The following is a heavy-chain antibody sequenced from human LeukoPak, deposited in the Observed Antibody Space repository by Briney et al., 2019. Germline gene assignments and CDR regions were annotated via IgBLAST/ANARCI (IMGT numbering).Heavy chain of an antibody. CDR2: ISSSSSYI. J-gene: IGHJ4*02. Sequence: TGGSLRLSCAASGFTFSSYSMNWVRQAPGKGLEWVSSISSSSSYIYYADSVKGRFTISRDNAKNSLYLQMNSLRAEDTAVYYCARDRPLYGSGRSPLDYWGQGTLVTVSS. CDR3: ARDRPLYGSGRSPLDY. CDR1: GFTFSSYS. D-gene: IGHD3-10*01. V-gene: IGHV3-21*01.